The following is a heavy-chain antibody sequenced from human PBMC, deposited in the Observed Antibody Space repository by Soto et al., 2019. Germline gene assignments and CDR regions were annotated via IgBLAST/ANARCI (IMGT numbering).Heavy chain of an antibody. Sequence: ASVKVSCKASGGTFSSYAISWVRQAPGQGLEWMGGIIPIFGTANYAQKFQGRVTITADKSTSTAYMELSSLRSEDTAVYYCARENVGFNYADAFDIWGQGTMVTVSS. J-gene: IGHJ3*02. CDR2: IIPIFGTA. D-gene: IGHD1-1*01. CDR1: GGTFSSYA. CDR3: ARENVGFNYADAFDI. V-gene: IGHV1-69*06.